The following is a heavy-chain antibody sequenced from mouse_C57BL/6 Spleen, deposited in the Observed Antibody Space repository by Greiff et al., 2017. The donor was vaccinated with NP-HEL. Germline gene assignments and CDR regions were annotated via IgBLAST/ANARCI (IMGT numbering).Heavy chain of an antibody. CDR2: IDPNSGGT. CDR1: GYTFTSYW. Sequence: QVQLQQPGAELVKPGASVKLSCKASGYTFTSYWMHWVKQRPGRGLEWIGRIDPNSGGTKYNEKFKSKATLTVDKPSSTAYMQLSSLTSEDSAVYYCARFGDYDGGWYFDVWGTGTTVTVSS. J-gene: IGHJ1*03. D-gene: IGHD2-4*01. CDR3: ARFGDYDGGWYFDV. V-gene: IGHV1-72*01.